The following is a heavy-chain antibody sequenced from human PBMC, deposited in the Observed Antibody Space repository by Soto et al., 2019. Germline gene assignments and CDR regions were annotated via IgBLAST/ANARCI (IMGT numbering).Heavy chain of an antibody. D-gene: IGHD3-3*01. Sequence: GGSLRLSCTASGFTSSTYAMGWVRQVLGKGLEWVSGMSGSGGNTYYADSVKGRFTISRDNSRNTLYLQMNSLRAEDTAIYYCAKARNYDFWSGYDNWFDPWGQGTLVTVSS. CDR1: GFTSSTYA. J-gene: IGHJ5*02. CDR2: MSGSGGNT. V-gene: IGHV3-23*01. CDR3: AKARNYDFWSGYDNWFDP.